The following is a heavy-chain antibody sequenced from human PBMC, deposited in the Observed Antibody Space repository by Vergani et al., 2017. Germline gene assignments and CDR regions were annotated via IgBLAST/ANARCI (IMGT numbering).Heavy chain of an antibody. D-gene: IGHD2-15*01. CDR2: IYSGGST. V-gene: IGHV3-53*04. J-gene: IGHJ4*02. Sequence: EVQLVESGGGLVKPGGSLRLSCAASGFTVSSNYMSWVRQAPGKGLEWVSVIYSGGSTYYADSVKGRFTNSRHNSKNTQYLQMNSLRAEDTAVYYCASEWACSGGSWYHPVSDSGGNWGQGTLVTVSS. CDR1: GFTVSSNY. CDR3: ASEWACSGGSWYHPVSDSGGN.